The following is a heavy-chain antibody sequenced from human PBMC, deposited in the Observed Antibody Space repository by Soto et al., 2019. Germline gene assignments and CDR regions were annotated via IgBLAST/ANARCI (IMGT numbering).Heavy chain of an antibody. D-gene: IGHD2-2*02. J-gene: IGHJ4*02. Sequence: SVKVSCKASGGTFSSYAISWVRQAPGQGLEWMGGIIPIFGTANYAQKFQGRVTITADESTSTAYMELSSLRSEDTAVYYCAKDVCSGSTTSCYTRLDFWGQGALVTVSS. CDR1: GGTFSSYA. V-gene: IGHV1-69*13. CDR2: IIPIFGTA. CDR3: AKDVCSGSTTSCYTRLDF.